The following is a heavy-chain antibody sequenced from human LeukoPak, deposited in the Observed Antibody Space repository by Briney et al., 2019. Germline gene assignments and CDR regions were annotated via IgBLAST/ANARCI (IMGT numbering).Heavy chain of an antibody. J-gene: IGHJ4*02. D-gene: IGHD3-10*01. CDR1: GYTFTSYG. Sequence: ASVTVSCKASGYTFTSYGISWVRQAPGQGLVWMGWISANNGHTNYAQRFQGRVTMTTDTSSSTAYMELRSLRSDDTAVYYCARGGDYFDYWGQGTLVTVSS. CDR3: ARGGDYFDY. CDR2: ISANNGHT. V-gene: IGHV1-18*01.